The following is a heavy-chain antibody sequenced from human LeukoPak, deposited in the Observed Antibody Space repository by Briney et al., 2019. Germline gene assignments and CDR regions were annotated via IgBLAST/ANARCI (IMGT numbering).Heavy chain of an antibody. CDR3: ARGDVDTAMGGDY. V-gene: IGHV1-2*02. CDR2: INPNSGGT. Sequence: ASVKVSCKASGYTFTGYYMHWVRQAPGQGLEWMGWINPNSGGTNYAQKFQGRVTMTRDTSISTAYMELSSLRSEDTAVYYCARGDVDTAMGGDYWGQGTLVTVSS. J-gene: IGHJ4*02. CDR1: GYTFTGYY. D-gene: IGHD5-18*01.